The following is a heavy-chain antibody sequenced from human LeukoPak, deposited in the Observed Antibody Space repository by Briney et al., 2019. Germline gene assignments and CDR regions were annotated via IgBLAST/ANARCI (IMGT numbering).Heavy chain of an antibody. Sequence: GGSLRLSCAASGFTFSSYTMNWVRQAPGKGLEWVSSISTSSSSIYYADSVKGRFTISRDNAKNSLYLQMNSLRAEDTALYYCARDGDTVLTRGYYYYMDVWGKGTSVTVSS. V-gene: IGHV3-21*01. J-gene: IGHJ6*03. CDR1: GFTFSSYT. CDR2: ISTSSSSI. CDR3: ARDGDTVLTRGYYYYMDV. D-gene: IGHD4-23*01.